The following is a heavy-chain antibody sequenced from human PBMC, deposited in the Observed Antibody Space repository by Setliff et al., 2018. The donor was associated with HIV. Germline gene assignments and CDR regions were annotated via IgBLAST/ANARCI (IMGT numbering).Heavy chain of an antibody. CDR3: ARGVVDYDFWSGSGDYDYMDV. D-gene: IGHD3-3*01. V-gene: IGHV4-59*12. CDR1: GGSISNYY. Sequence: SETLSLTCSVSGGSISNYYWSWIRRPPGEGLEWIGYISYSGSTTYNPSLKSRVTISLDTSKNQFSLKMSSVTAADTAVYYCARGVVDYDFWSGSGDYDYMDVWGKGTTVTVSS. J-gene: IGHJ6*03. CDR2: ISYSGST.